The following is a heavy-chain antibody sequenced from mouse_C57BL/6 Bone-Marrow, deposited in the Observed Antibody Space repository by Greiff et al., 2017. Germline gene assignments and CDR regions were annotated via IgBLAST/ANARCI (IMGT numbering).Heavy chain of an antibody. CDR2: IHPNSGST. Sequence: QVQLQQPGAELVKPGASVTLSCTASGYTFTSYWMHWVKQMPGQGLEWIGMIHPNSGSTNYTEKFKSKATLTVDKSTSTAYMQLSSVTTEDSAVYYCAVDGYYVGFAYWGQGTLVTVSA. J-gene: IGHJ3*01. D-gene: IGHD2-3*01. CDR3: AVDGYYVGFAY. V-gene: IGHV1-64*01. CDR1: GYTFTSYW.